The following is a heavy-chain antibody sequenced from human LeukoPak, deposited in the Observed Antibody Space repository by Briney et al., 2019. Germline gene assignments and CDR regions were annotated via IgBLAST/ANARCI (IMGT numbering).Heavy chain of an antibody. CDR3: AKLAARVKSWFDP. D-gene: IGHD6-6*01. J-gene: IGHJ5*02. CDR2: ISSSSSYI. Sequence: PGGSLRLSCAASGFTFSSYSMNWVRQAPGKGLGWVSSISSSSSYIYYADSVKGRFTISRDNAKNSLYLQMNSLRAEDTAVHCCAKLAARVKSWFDPWGQGTLVTVSS. V-gene: IGHV3-21*04. CDR1: GFTFSSYS.